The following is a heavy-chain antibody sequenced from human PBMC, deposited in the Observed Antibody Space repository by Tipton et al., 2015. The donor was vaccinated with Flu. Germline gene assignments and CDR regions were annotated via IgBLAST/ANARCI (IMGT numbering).Heavy chain of an antibody. Sequence: SLRLSCTASGFTFGDNAMSWVRQAPGKGLEWVANIKQDGSEKYYVDSVKGRFTISRDNAKNSLYLQMNSLRVEDTAVYYCVRAIAAAGSRWGQGTLVTVSS. CDR1: GFTFGDNA. D-gene: IGHD6-13*01. CDR2: IKQDGSEK. CDR3: VRAIAAAGSR. J-gene: IGHJ4*02. V-gene: IGHV3-7*01.